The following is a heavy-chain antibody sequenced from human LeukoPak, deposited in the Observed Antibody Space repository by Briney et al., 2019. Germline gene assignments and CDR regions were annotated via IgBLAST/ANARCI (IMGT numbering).Heavy chain of an antibody. J-gene: IGHJ3*02. Sequence: PSETLSLTCTVSGGSISSSSYYWGWIRQPPGKGLEWIGSIYYSGSTYYNPSLKSRVTISVDTSKNQFSLKLSSVTAADTAVYYCARLRRGRYYDISRDAFDIWGQGTMVTVSS. CDR3: ARLRRGRYYDISRDAFDI. D-gene: IGHD3-9*01. CDR2: IYYSGST. CDR1: GGSISSSSYY. V-gene: IGHV4-39*01.